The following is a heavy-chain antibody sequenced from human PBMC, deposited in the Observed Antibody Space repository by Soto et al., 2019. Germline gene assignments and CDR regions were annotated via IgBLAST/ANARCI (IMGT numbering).Heavy chain of an antibody. CDR2: INHSGST. Sequence: SETLSLTCAVYGGSFSGYYWSWIRQPPGKGLEWIGEINHSGSTNYNPSLKSRVTISVDTSKNQFSLKLSSVTAADTAVYYCARELRYFDWSYGMDVWGQGTTVTVS. J-gene: IGHJ6*02. D-gene: IGHD3-9*01. CDR1: GGSFSGYY. CDR3: ARELRYFDWSYGMDV. V-gene: IGHV4-34*01.